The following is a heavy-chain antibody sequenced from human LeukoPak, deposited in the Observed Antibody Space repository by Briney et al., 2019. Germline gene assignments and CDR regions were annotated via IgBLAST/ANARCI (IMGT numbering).Heavy chain of an antibody. CDR1: GGSFSGYY. J-gene: IGHJ5*02. D-gene: IGHD3-10*01. V-gene: IGHV4-34*01. CDR3: ARDGGSGSYYPGNWFDP. Sequence: SETLSLTCAVYGGSFSGYYWSWIRQPPGKGLEWIGEINHSGSTNYNPSLKSRVTISVDTSKNQFSLKLSSVTAADTAVYYCARDGGSGSYYPGNWFDPWGQGTLVTVSS. CDR2: INHSGST.